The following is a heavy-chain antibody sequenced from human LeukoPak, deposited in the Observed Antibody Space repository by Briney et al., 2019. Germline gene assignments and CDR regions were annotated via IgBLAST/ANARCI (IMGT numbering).Heavy chain of an antibody. J-gene: IGHJ4*02. CDR1: GGSISSSSYY. CDR2: IYYSGST. D-gene: IGHD3-10*01. Sequence: SETLSLTCTVSGGSISSSSYYWGWIRQPPGKGLEWIGSIYYSGSTYYNPSLKSRVTISVDTSKNQFSLKLSSVTAADTAVYYCASGDAGPWFGEIPGQFDYWGQGTLVTVSS. CDR3: ASGDAGPWFGEIPGQFDY. V-gene: IGHV4-39*01.